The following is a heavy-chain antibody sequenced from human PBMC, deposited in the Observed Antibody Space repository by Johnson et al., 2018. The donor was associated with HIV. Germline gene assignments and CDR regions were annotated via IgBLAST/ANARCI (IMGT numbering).Heavy chain of an antibody. CDR3: ARDRPYFYGDYSAFDI. CDR2: ISGSGTST. V-gene: IGHV3-23*04. J-gene: IGHJ3*02. D-gene: IGHD4-17*01. Sequence: VHLVESGGGLVQPGGSLRLSCAASGFTFNNFAMSWVRQAPGKGLEWASGISGSGTSTYYADSVKGRFTISRDNSKDTLFLPMNSLRAEDTAVYYCARDRPYFYGDYSAFDIWGQGTMVTVPS. CDR1: GFTFNNFA.